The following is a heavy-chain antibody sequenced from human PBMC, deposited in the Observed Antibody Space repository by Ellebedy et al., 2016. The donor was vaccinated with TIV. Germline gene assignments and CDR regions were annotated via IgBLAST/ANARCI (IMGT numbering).Heavy chain of an antibody. Sequence: SETLSLTXTVSGGSISSGSYYWSWIRQPAGKGLEWIGRIYTSGSTNYNPSLKSRVTMSVDTSKNQFSLKLSSVTAADTAVYYCASTNYDFWSGSLSYYYYYMDVWGKGTTVTVSS. D-gene: IGHD3-3*01. CDR3: ASTNYDFWSGSLSYYYYYMDV. CDR2: IYTSGST. V-gene: IGHV4-61*02. J-gene: IGHJ6*03. CDR1: GGSISSGSYY.